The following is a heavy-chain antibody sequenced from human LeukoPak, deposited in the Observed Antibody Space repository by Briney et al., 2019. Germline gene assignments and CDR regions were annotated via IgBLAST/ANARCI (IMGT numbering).Heavy chain of an antibody. Sequence: GGSLRLSCAASGFTFSSYSMNWVRQAPGKGLQWVSSISSSSSSYIYYADSVKGRFTISRDNAKNSLYLQMNSLRAEDTAVYYCARADGSFTTPFDYWGQGTLVTVSS. J-gene: IGHJ4*02. D-gene: IGHD6-13*01. CDR2: ISSSSSSYI. V-gene: IGHV3-21*01. CDR3: ARADGSFTTPFDY. CDR1: GFTFSSYS.